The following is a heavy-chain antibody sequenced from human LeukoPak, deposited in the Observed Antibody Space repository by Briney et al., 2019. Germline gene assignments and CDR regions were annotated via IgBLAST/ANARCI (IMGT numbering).Heavy chain of an antibody. Sequence: GSLRLSCAASGFTFSDHYMSWIRQAPGKGLEGVSYISSSGSTIYYADSVKGRFTISRDNAKNSLYLQMNSLRAEDTAVYYCARTTSITIFGVVISYYYYMDVWGKGTTVTVSS. CDR1: GFTFSDHY. CDR3: ARTTSITIFGVVISYYYYMDV. V-gene: IGHV3-11*04. CDR2: ISSSGSTI. J-gene: IGHJ6*03. D-gene: IGHD3-3*01.